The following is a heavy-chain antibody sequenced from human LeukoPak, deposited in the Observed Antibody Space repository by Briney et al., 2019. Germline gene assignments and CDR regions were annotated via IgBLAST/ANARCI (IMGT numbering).Heavy chain of an antibody. CDR1: GGSFTNYY. D-gene: IGHD3-16*02. Sequence: PSETLSLTCTVSGGSFTNYYWSWIRQPAGEGLEWIGHINTKGSTSSNPSLKSPVIMSVDTSKNQFSLKLTSVTGAGTAVYYCARERVDYVWGNYRYWDYWGQGILVTVSS. J-gene: IGHJ4*02. CDR2: INTKGST. V-gene: IGHV4-4*07. CDR3: ARERVDYVWGNYRYWDY.